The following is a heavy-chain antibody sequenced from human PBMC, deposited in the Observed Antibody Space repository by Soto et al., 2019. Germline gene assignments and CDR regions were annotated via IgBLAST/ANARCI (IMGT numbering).Heavy chain of an antibody. CDR1: GGTFSSYA. D-gene: IGHD3-9*01. CDR2: IIPIFGTA. CDR3: ASGEADILTCYPTHPWYFDL. Sequence: QVQLVQSGAEVKKPGSSVKVSCKATGGTFSSYAISWVRQAPGQGLEWMGGIIPIFGTANYAQRFQGRVTITADESTSTAYMELSRLRSEDTAVYYCASGEADILTCYPTHPWYFDLWGRGTLVTVSS. V-gene: IGHV1-69*01. J-gene: IGHJ2*01.